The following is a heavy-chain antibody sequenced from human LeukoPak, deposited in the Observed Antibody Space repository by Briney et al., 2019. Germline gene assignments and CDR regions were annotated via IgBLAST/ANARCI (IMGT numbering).Heavy chain of an antibody. Sequence: ASVKVSCKASGYTFTSYGISWVRQAPGQGLEWMGWISAYNGNTNYAQKLQGRVTMTTDTSTSTANMELRSLRSDDTAVYYCARDSSPNKAFDYWGQGPLVTVSS. V-gene: IGHV1-18*01. D-gene: IGHD6-13*01. CDR2: ISAYNGNT. CDR1: GYTFTSYG. J-gene: IGHJ4*02. CDR3: ARDSSPNKAFDY.